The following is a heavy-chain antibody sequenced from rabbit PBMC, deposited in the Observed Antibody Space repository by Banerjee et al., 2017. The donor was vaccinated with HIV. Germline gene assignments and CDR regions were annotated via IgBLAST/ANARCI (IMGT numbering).Heavy chain of an antibody. D-gene: IGHD5-1*01. Sequence: QQQLVESGGGLVQPGGSLKLSCKASGFDFSGFGVSWVRQAPGKGLEWIAYIDPDHTSKGYACWVSGRFTISKASSTTVTLQMTSLTAADTATYFCARYRADDGTYNAFILWGQGTLVTVS. V-gene: IGHV1S39*01. CDR3: ARYRADDGTYNAFIL. CDR2: IDPDHTSK. J-gene: IGHJ3*01. CDR1: GFDFSGFG.